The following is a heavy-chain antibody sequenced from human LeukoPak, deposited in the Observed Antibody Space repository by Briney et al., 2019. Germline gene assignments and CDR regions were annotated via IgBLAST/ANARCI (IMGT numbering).Heavy chain of an antibody. D-gene: IGHD3-10*01. V-gene: IGHV4-59*01. CDR2: IYYSGST. CDR3: ARDMGQNFDY. J-gene: IGHJ4*02. Sequence: SETLSLTCTVSGGSISSYYWSWIRQPPGKGLEWIGYIYYSGSTNYDPSLKSRVTISVDTSKNQFSLKLSSVTAADTAVYYCARDMGQNFDYWGQGTLVTVSS. CDR1: GGSISSYY.